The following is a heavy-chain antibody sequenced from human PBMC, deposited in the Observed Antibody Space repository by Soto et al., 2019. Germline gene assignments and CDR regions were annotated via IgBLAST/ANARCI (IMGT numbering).Heavy chain of an antibody. D-gene: IGHD3-10*01. CDR2: IYSGGST. Sequence: GGSLRLSCAASGFTVSSNYMSWVRQAPGKGLEWVPVIYSGGSTYYADSVKGRFTISRDNSENTLYLQMIGLRAEDTAVYYCVKGTEQYYHYIMDVWGQGTTVTVSS. CDR3: VKGTEQYYHYIMDV. CDR1: GFTVSSNY. V-gene: IGHV3-66*01. J-gene: IGHJ6*02.